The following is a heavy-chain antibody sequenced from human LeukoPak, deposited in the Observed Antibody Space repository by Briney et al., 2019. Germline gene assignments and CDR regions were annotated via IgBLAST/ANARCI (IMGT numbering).Heavy chain of an antibody. D-gene: IGHD3-10*01. Sequence: GASVKVSCKASGYTFTGYYMHWVRQAPGQGLEWMGWINPNSGGTNYAQKFQGWVTITRDMSTSTAYMELSSLRSEDTAIYYCAAGEGPYDYWGQGTLVTVSS. V-gene: IGHV1-2*04. CDR2: INPNSGGT. CDR1: GYTFTGYY. CDR3: AAGEGPYDY. J-gene: IGHJ4*02.